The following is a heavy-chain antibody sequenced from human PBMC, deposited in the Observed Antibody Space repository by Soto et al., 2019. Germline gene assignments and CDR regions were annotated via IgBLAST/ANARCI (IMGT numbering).Heavy chain of an antibody. D-gene: IGHD3-16*02. CDR1: GLTFSNYA. CDR3: AKRLSYYFDS. V-gene: IGHV3-23*01. CDR2: ITGDGVTT. J-gene: IGHJ4*01. Sequence: GGSLRLSCAASGLTFSNYAMSWVRQAPGKGLEWVSTITGDGVTTSYADSVKGRFTISRDNSKNTLYLQMSGLRAVDTAVYYCAKRLSYYFDSWGHGTLVTVSS.